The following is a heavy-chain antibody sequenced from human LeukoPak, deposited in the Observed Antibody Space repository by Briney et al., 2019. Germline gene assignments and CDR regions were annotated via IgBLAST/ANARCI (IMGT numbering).Heavy chain of an antibody. Sequence: PGGSLRLSCAASGFTFNHYYMNWIRQAPGKGLDWVSYISATSSYIYYADSVKGRFTISRDNANNSVYLQMNSLSSEAPAVDYFSRAESTVTRPHWFDRWGQGTLVTVSS. CDR1: GFTFNHYY. V-gene: IGHV3-11*04. J-gene: IGHJ5*02. D-gene: IGHD4-17*01. CDR3: SRAESTVTRPHWFDR. CDR2: ISATSSYI.